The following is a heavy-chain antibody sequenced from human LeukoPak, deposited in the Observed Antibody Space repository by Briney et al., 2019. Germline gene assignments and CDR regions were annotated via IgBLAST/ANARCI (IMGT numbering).Heavy chain of an antibody. V-gene: IGHV3-21*01. CDR3: AREVQLERLAFGEEGSAFDY. CDR2: ISSTRSYI. CDR1: GFTFFSYT. J-gene: IGHJ4*02. D-gene: IGHD1-1*01. Sequence: PAGSLRLSCAASGFTFFSYTMNWVRQAPGKGLEWVSSISSTRSYIYYADSVKGRFTISRDNAKNSLYLQMNSLRAEDTAVYYCAREVQLERLAFGEEGSAFDYWGQGTLVTVSS.